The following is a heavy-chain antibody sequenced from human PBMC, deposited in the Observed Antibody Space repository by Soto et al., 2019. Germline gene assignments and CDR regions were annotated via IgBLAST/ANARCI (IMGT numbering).Heavy chain of an antibody. CDR2: ISYDGSNK. Sequence: GGSLRLSCAASGFTFRSYGMHWVRQAPGKGLEWVAVISYDGSNKYYADSVKGRFTISRDNSKNTLYLQMNSLRSDDTAVYYCARDQGGSYYYWGQGTLVTVSS. CDR3: ARDQGGSYYY. D-gene: IGHD1-26*01. J-gene: IGHJ4*02. V-gene: IGHV3-30*03. CDR1: GFTFRSYG.